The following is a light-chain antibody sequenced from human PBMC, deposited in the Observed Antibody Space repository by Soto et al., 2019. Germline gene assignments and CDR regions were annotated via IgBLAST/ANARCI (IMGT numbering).Light chain of an antibody. CDR2: DVS. Sequence: QSALTQPASVSGSPGQSITISCTGTSSDVGGYHYVSWYQQHPGKAPKLMIYDVSNRPSGVSNRFSGSKSGNTASLTISGLQADDEADYCCCSYTCSSTLLYVFGTGTKVTVL. CDR1: SSDVGGYHY. V-gene: IGLV2-14*01. J-gene: IGLJ1*01. CDR3: CSYTCSSTLLYV.